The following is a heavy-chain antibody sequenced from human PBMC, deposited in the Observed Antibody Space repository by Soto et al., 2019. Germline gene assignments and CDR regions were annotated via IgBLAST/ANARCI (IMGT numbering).Heavy chain of an antibody. Sequence: GESLKISCNGSGYSFTSYWIGWVRQMPGKGLEWMGIIYPGDSDTRYSPSFQGQVTISADKSISTAYLQWSSLKASDTAMYYCARHHYRSGSYYYYYGMDVWGQGTKVTVYS. V-gene: IGHV5-51*01. D-gene: IGHD3-10*01. J-gene: IGHJ6*02. CDR1: GYSFTSYW. CDR3: ARHHYRSGSYYYYYGMDV. CDR2: IYPGDSDT.